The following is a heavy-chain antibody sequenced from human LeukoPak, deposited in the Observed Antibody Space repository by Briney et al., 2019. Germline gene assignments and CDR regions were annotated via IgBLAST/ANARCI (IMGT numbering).Heavy chain of an antibody. Sequence: PGGSLRLSCAASGFTFSSYWMHWVRQAPEKGLVWVSRINSDGSSTSYADSVKGRFTISRDNAKNTLYLQMNSLRAEDTAVYYRARDRYCSSTSCYSWFDPWGQGTLVTVSS. CDR1: GFTFSSYW. D-gene: IGHD2-2*01. V-gene: IGHV3-74*01. CDR2: INSDGSST. CDR3: ARDRYCSSTSCYSWFDP. J-gene: IGHJ5*02.